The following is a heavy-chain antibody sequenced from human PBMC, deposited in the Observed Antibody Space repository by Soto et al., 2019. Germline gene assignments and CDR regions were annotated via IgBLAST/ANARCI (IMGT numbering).Heavy chain of an antibody. CDR2: LCSGGST. CDR3: AHFHDYACGSYRFDY. CDR1: GFTVSSNC. D-gene: IGHD3-16*02. Sequence: HPGGSLRLSCAASGFTVSSNCMSWVRQAPGKGLEWVSVLCSGGSTNYVDSVKDRFIISRDNSKNTVYLQMNSLRVEDTAVYYCAHFHDYACGSYRFDYCGQRSLVPVSA. J-gene: IGHJ4*02. V-gene: IGHV3-66*01.